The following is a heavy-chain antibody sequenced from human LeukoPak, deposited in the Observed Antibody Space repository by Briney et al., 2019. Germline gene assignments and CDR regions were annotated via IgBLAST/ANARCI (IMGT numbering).Heavy chain of an antibody. CDR3: ARDPPVVVPAARGNWFDP. J-gene: IGHJ5*02. D-gene: IGHD2-2*01. CDR1: GYSISSGYY. CDR2: IYHSGST. V-gene: IGHV4-38-2*02. Sequence: ASETLSLTCTVSGYSISSGYYWGWIRQPPGKGLEWIGSIYHSGSTYYNPSLKSRVTISVDTSKNQFSLKLSSVTAADTAVYYCARDPPVVVPAARGNWFDPWGQGTLVTVSS.